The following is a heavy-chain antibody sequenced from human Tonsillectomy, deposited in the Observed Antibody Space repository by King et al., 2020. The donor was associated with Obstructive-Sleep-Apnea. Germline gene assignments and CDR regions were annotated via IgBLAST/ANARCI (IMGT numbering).Heavy chain of an antibody. CDR2: IYDSGST. V-gene: IGHV4-30-4*01. CDR3: ARAVKTYYYDSSGLDY. D-gene: IGHD3-22*01. CDR1: CGSISSGDYY. Sequence: VQLQESGPGLVKPSQTLSLICTVSCGSISSGDYYWSWIPQPPGKGLEWIGYIYDSGSTYYNPSLKSRVTISIDTSKNQFSLKLSSVTAADTAWYFCARAVKTYYYDSSGLDYWGQGTLVTVSS. J-gene: IGHJ4*02.